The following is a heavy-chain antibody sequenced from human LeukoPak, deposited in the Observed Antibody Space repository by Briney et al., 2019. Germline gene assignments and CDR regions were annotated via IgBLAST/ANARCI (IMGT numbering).Heavy chain of an antibody. D-gene: IGHD5-18*01. CDR1: GGTFSSYA. Sequence: SVKVSCKASGGTFSSYAISWVRQAPGQGHEWMGGIIPIFGTANYAQKFQGRGTNTTDESTSTAYMELSSLRSEDTAVYYCASQHSDVDTAMVPFDYWGQGTLVTVSS. CDR3: ASQHSDVDTAMVPFDY. J-gene: IGHJ4*02. CDR2: IIPIFGTA. V-gene: IGHV1-69*05.